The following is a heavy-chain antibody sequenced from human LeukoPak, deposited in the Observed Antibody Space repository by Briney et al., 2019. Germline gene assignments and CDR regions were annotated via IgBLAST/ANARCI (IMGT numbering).Heavy chain of an antibody. CDR1: GGSISSSSYY. Sequence: PSETLSLTCTVSGGSISSSSYYWGWIRQPPGKGLEWIGSIYYSGSTYYNPSLKSRVTISVDTSKNQFSLKLSLVTAADTAAYYCARERGSGWYDMTFDSWGQGTLVTVSS. D-gene: IGHD6-19*01. J-gene: IGHJ4*02. CDR3: ARERGSGWYDMTFDS. V-gene: IGHV4-39*07. CDR2: IYYSGST.